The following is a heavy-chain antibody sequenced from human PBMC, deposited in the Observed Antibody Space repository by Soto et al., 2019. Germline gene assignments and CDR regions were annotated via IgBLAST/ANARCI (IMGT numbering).Heavy chain of an antibody. D-gene: IGHD1-26*01. V-gene: IGHV1-18*01. Sequence: QVQLVQSGAEVKKPGASVKVSCTASGYTFNSYTISWVRQAPGQGLEWMGRISAYNGNTNYAQKLTGRVTMTTDPSTSTAYMELRSLRADDTAVYHCARVVGALGHWFDPWGQGTLVTVSS. CDR2: ISAYNGNT. CDR3: ARVVGALGHWFDP. J-gene: IGHJ5*02. CDR1: GYTFNSYT.